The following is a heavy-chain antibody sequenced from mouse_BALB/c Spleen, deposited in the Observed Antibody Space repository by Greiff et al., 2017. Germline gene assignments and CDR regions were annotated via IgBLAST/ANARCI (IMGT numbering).Heavy chain of an antibody. CDR1: GYSITSDYA. J-gene: IGHJ2*01. CDR2: ISYSGST. Sequence: EVQRVESGPGLVKPSQSLSLTCTVTGYSITSDYAWNWIRQFPGNKLEWMGYISYSGSTSYNPSLKSRISITRDTSKNQFFLQLNSVTTEDTATYYCARWNGYGYFDYWGQGTTLTVSS. V-gene: IGHV3-2*02. D-gene: IGHD1-2*01. CDR3: ARWNGYGYFDY.